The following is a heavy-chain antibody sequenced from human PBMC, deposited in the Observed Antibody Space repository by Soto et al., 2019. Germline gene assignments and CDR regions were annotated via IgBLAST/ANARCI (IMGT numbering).Heavy chain of an antibody. J-gene: IGHJ4*02. D-gene: IGHD3-10*01. V-gene: IGHV1-69*13. CDR2: IIPIFGTA. CDR1: GGTFSSYA. Sequence: GASVKVSCKASGGTFSSYAISWVRQAPGQGLEWMGGIIPIFGTANYAQKFQGRVTITADESTSTAYMELSSLRSEDTAVYYFARDFFLAGTGRHYFDYWGQGTLVTVSS. CDR3: ARDFFLAGTGRHYFDY.